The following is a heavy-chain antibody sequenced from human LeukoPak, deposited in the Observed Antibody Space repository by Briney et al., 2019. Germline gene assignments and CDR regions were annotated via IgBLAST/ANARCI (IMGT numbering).Heavy chain of an antibody. CDR3: ARRDSSSWLRRGFFDY. CDR1: GGSFSGYY. D-gene: IGHD6-13*01. CDR2: INHSGST. J-gene: IGHJ4*02. V-gene: IGHV4-34*01. Sequence: KSSETLSLTCAVYGGSFSGYYWSWIRQPPGKRLEWIGEINHSGSTNYNPSLKSRVTISVDTSKNQFSLKLSSVTAADTAVYYCARRDSSSWLRRGFFDYWGQGTLVTVSS.